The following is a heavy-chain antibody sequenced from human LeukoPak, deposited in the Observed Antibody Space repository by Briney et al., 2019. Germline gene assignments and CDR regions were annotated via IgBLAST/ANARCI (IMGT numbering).Heavy chain of an antibody. CDR3: ARSSPSWGYYYGMDV. CDR1: GGSISSGGYY. CDR2: IYYSGST. D-gene: IGHD2-2*01. J-gene: IGHJ6*02. V-gene: IGHV4-31*03. Sequence: KSSQTLSLTCTVSGGSISSGGYYWSWIRQHPGKGLEWIGYIYYSGSTYYNPSLKSRVTISVDTSKNQFSLKLSSVTAADTAVYYCARSSPSWGYYYGMDVWGQGTKVTVSS.